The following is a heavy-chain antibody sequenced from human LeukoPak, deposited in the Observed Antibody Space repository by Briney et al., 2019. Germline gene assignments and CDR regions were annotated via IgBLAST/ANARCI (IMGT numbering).Heavy chain of an antibody. J-gene: IGHJ6*03. CDR1: GFTFSSYA. D-gene: IGHD6-25*01. V-gene: IGHV3-30*04. Sequence: PGGSLRLSCAASGFTFSSYAMHWVRQAPGKGLEWVAVISYDGSNKYYADSVKGRFTISRDNSKNTLYLQMNSLRAEDTALYYCAREAAKADYYYMDVWGKGTTVTVSS. CDR2: ISYDGSNK. CDR3: AREAAKADYYYMDV.